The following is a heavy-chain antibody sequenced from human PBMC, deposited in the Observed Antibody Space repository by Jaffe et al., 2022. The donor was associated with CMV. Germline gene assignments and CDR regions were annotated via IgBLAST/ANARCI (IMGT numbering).Heavy chain of an antibody. D-gene: IGHD3-16*01. V-gene: IGHV3-48*02. J-gene: IGHJ4*02. Sequence: EVQVVESGGGLVQPGGSLRLSCAASGFTFSSYSMNWVRQAPGKGLEWVSYISSSSNTIYYADSVKGRFTISRDNAKNSLYLQMNSLRDEDTAVYYCARVGSMGGPYYFDYWGQGTLVTVSS. CDR3: ARVGSMGGPYYFDY. CDR1: GFTFSSYS. CDR2: ISSSSNTI.